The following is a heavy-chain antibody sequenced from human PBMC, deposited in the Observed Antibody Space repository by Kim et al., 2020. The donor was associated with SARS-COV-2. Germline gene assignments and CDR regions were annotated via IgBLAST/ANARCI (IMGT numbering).Heavy chain of an antibody. J-gene: IGHJ4*02. D-gene: IGHD3-22*01. V-gene: IGHV4-30-2*04. CDR3: AVTYYYDSSGYYYFDY. Sequence: SRQSRVTISVDTSKNQFSLKLSSVTAADTAVYYCAVTYYYDSSGYYYFDYWGQGTLVTVSS.